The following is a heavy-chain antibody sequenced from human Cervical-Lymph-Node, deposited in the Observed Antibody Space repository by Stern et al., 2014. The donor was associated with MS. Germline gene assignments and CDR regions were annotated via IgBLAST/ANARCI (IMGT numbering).Heavy chain of an antibody. J-gene: IGHJ6*02. CDR2: IITVIGTH. Sequence: MQLVQSGAEVKKPGASVKVSCKASGCTFNAYAIRWVRQAPGQGLEWMGWIITVIGTHQYAPKFQGRITITWDTSTITVYMELTSLTSEDTAVYFCATDPPEMPKSPHHHTAVGVWGQGTTVIVS. D-gene: IGHD5-24*01. CDR3: ATDPPEMPKSPHHHTAVGV. V-gene: IGHV1-69*06. CDR1: GCTFNAYA.